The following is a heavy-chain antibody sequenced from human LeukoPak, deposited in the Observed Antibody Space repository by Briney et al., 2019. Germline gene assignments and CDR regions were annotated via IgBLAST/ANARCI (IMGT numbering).Heavy chain of an antibody. J-gene: IGHJ4*02. CDR1: GGSISSGSYY. D-gene: IGHD1-1*01. CDR3: ARGKRVGYYFDY. Sequence: SEPLSLTCTVSGGSISSGSYYWSWIRQPAGKGLEWIGRIYTSGSTNYNPSLKSRVTISVDTSKNQFSLKLSSVTAADTAVYYCARGKRVGYYFDYWGQGTLVTVSS. V-gene: IGHV4-61*02. CDR2: IYTSGST.